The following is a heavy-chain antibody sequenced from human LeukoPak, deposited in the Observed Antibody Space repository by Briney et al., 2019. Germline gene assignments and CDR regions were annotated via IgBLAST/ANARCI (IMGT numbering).Heavy chain of an antibody. CDR3: AKGPYAGTFSGFDY. V-gene: IGHV3-23*01. CDR1: GFTFSGFG. D-gene: IGHD6-13*01. Sequence: GGSLRLSCAASGFTFSGFGMNWVRQAPEKGLEWVSTISAGGGSTYYADSVKGRFTISRDNSKNTLYLQMNSLRAEDTAVYYCAKGPYAGTFSGFDYWGQGTLVTVSS. J-gene: IGHJ4*02. CDR2: ISAGGGST.